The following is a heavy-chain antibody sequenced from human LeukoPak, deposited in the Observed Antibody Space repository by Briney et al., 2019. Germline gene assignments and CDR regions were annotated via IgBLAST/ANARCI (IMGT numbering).Heavy chain of an antibody. CDR3: ARGPHWDPHFDY. D-gene: IGHD7-27*01. CDR2: INPNSGGT. J-gene: IGHJ4*02. Sequence: ASVKVSCKASGFTFTAYHMHWVRQAPGQGLEWMGWINPNSGGTSYAQKFQGRVTMTRDTSISTAYMELSGLRSDDTAVYYCARGPHWDPHFDYWGQGTLVTVSS. CDR1: GFTFTAYH. V-gene: IGHV1-2*02.